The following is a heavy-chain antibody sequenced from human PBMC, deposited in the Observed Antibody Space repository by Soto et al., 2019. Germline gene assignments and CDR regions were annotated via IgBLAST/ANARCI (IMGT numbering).Heavy chain of an antibody. CDR2: IYYSGST. V-gene: IGHV4-31*03. D-gene: IGHD1-26*01. J-gene: IGHJ4*02. Sequence: QVQLQESGPGLVKPSQTLSLTCTVSGGSISSGGYYWSWIRRHPGKGLEWIGYIYYSGSTYYNPYLKSRVTISVDTSKNQFSLKLTSVTAADTAVYYCARVPFGSNGVTYFDYWGQGTLVTVSS. CDR3: ARVPFGSNGVTYFDY. CDR1: GGSISSGGYY.